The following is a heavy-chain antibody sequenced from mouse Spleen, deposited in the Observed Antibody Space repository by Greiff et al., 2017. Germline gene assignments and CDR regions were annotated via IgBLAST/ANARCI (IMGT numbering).Heavy chain of an antibody. CDR2: IYPGDGDT. Sequence: VQLQQSGPELVKPGASVKISCKASGYAFSSSWMNWVKQRPGKGLEWIGRIYPGDGDTNYNGKFKGKATLTADKSSSTAYMQLSSLTSEDSAVYFCARSPNWVDYWGQGTTLTVSS. V-gene: IGHV1-82*01. J-gene: IGHJ2*01. CDR1: GYAFSSSW. D-gene: IGHD4-1*01. CDR3: ARSPNWVDY.